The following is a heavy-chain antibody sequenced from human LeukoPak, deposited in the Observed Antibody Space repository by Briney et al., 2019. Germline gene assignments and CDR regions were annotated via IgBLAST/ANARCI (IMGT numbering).Heavy chain of an antibody. CDR3: ARRVGSRRVDPYYFDY. V-gene: IGHV5-51*01. D-gene: IGHD3-10*01. CDR2: IYPGDSDT. Sequence: GESLKISCKGSGYSFTSYWIGWVRQMPGKGLVWMGIIYPGDSDTRYSPSFQGQVTISADKSISTAYLQWSSLKASDTAMYYCARRVGSRRVDPYYFDYWGQGTLVTVSS. J-gene: IGHJ4*02. CDR1: GYSFTSYW.